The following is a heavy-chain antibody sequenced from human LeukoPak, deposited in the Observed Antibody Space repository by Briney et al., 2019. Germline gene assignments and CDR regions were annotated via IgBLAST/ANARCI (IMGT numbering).Heavy chain of an antibody. CDR3: ARQVYVWGSYRHNWFDP. Sequence: PSETLSLTCTVSGGSISSGGYSWSWIRQPPGKGLEWIGYIYYSGSTYYNPSLKSRVTISVDTSKNQFSLKLSSVTAADTAVYYCARQVYVWGSYRHNWFDPWGQGTLVTVSS. V-gene: IGHV4-30-4*07. D-gene: IGHD3-16*02. J-gene: IGHJ5*02. CDR1: GGSISSGGYS. CDR2: IYYSGST.